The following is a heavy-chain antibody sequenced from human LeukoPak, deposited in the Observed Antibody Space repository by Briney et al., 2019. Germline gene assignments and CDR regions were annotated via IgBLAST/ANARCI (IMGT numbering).Heavy chain of an antibody. J-gene: IGHJ6*02. CDR1: GGTFSSYA. CDR2: IIPIFGTA. Sequence: TVKVSCKASGGTFSSYAISWVRQAPGQGLEWMGGIIPIFGTANYAQKFQGRVTITADESTSTAYMELSSLRSEDTAVYYCASGTYYYDSSGYYWNVSGYYYGMDVWGQGTTVTVSS. V-gene: IGHV1-69*13. D-gene: IGHD3-22*01. CDR3: ASGTYYYDSSGYYWNVSGYYYGMDV.